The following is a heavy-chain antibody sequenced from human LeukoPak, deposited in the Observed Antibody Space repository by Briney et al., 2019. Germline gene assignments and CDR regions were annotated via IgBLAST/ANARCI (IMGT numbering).Heavy chain of an antibody. V-gene: IGHV4-59*01. CDR1: GGSISSYY. J-gene: IGHJ5*02. Sequence: PSETLSLTCTVSGGSISSYYWSWIRQPPGKGLEWIGYIYYSGSTNYNPSLKSRVTISVDTSKNQFSLKLSSVTAADTAVYYCARIGTSGYYYKNWFDPWGQGTLVTVSS. CDR3: ARIGTSGYYYKNWFDP. CDR2: IYYSGST. D-gene: IGHD3-22*01.